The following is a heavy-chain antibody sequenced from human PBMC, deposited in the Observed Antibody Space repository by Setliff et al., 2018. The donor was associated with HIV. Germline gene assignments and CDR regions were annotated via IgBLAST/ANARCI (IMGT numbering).Heavy chain of an antibody. CDR3: ARGGAIAEGDSFDF. CDR1: GGSLSGRY. D-gene: IGHD3-16*01. CDR2: INLSGGS. J-gene: IGHJ3*01. V-gene: IGHV4-34*01. Sequence: PSETLSLTCAVYGGSLSGRYWTWIRQPPGEGLEWIGEINLSGGSKSNPSLKSRVTLSLDTSKNQFSLNLTSVTAADAGHYYCARGGAIAEGDSFDFWSLGKVVTVSS.